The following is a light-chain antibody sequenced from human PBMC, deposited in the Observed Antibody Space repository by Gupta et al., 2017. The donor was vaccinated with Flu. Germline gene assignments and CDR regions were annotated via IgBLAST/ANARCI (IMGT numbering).Light chain of an antibody. CDR3: QSGDTNSPYWV. J-gene: IGLJ3*02. V-gene: IGLV3-25*01. CDR2: QDT. CDR1: PLSKQY. Sequence: SSELTQPRSVSVSPGQTARVNCSGDPLSKQYAHWYKQKPGQAPVFVSGQDTERPSGIPDRFSGSSSGTNVNFNIXGXQAEDEXDYYCQSGDTNSPYWVFGGGTKLTVL.